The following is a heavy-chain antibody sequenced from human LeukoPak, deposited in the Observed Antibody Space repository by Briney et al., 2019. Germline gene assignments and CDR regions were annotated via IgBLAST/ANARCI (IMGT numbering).Heavy chain of an antibody. D-gene: IGHD4-17*01. CDR2: IYYSEGT. CDR1: GGFISSGGYY. Sequence: SQTLSLTCTVSGGFISSGGYYWSWIRQHPGKGLEWIGYIYYSEGTYYNPSLKSRVTISVDTSKNQFSLKLSSVTAADTAVYYCAREARSMTTVNRYFDYWGQGTLVTVSS. J-gene: IGHJ4*02. V-gene: IGHV4-31*03. CDR3: AREARSMTTVNRYFDY.